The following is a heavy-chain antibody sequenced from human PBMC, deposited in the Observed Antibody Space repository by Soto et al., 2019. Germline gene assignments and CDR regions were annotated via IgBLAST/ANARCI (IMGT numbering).Heavy chain of an antibody. CDR2: INPSGGST. D-gene: IGHD2-2*02. Sequence: QVQLVQSGAEVKKPGASVKVSCKASGYTFTSYYMHWVRQAPGQGLEWMGIINPSGGSTSYAQKFKGRVTMTRDTSTSTVYMELSSLRSEDTAVYYCARVGGCSSTSCYTEGNFDYWGQGTLVTVSS. CDR3: ARVGGCSSTSCYTEGNFDY. V-gene: IGHV1-46*01. J-gene: IGHJ4*02. CDR1: GYTFTSYY.